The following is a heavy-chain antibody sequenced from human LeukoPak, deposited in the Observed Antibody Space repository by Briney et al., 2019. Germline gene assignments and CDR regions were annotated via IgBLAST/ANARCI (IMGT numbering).Heavy chain of an antibody. CDR1: GGSISSSSYY. CDR2: INHSGST. CDR3: AAKTTFSDY. J-gene: IGHJ4*02. Sequence: SETLSLTCTVSGGSISSSSYYWGWIRQPPGKGLEWIGEINHSGSTNYNPSLKSRVTISVDTSKNQFSLKLSSVTAADTAVYYCAAKTTFSDYWGQGTLVTVSS. D-gene: IGHD3-16*01. V-gene: IGHV4-39*01.